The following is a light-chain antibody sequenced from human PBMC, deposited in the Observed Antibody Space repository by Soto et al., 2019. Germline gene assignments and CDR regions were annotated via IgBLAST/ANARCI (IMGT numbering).Light chain of an antibody. Sequence: EIVMTQSPATLSVSPGERATLSCRASQSVSSNLAWYQQKPGQAPRLLIYGASTRVTGIPARFSGSGSGTEFTHTISSLQSEDFAVYYCQQYNTPLAFGGGTKVEIK. CDR1: QSVSSN. J-gene: IGKJ4*01. CDR3: QQYNTPLA. V-gene: IGKV3-15*01. CDR2: GAS.